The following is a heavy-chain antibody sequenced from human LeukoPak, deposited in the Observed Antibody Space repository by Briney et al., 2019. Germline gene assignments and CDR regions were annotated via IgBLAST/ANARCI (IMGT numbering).Heavy chain of an antibody. J-gene: IGHJ4*02. CDR3: ARAMSTFGGVRNYFDS. V-gene: IGHV3-53*01. D-gene: IGHD3-16*01. CDR2: IYSGGST. CDR1: GFTVSSNY. Sequence: GGSLRLSCAASGFTVSSNYMSWVRQAPGKGLEWVSVIYSGGSTYYADSVKGRFTISRDNAKNSLYLQMNSLRAEDTAVYYCARAMSTFGGVRNYFDSWGQGTLVTVSS.